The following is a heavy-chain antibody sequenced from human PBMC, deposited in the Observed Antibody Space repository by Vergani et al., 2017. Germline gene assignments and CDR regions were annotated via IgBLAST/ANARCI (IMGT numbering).Heavy chain of an antibody. D-gene: IGHD5-12*01. V-gene: IGHV4-61*02. J-gene: IGHJ4*02. CDR1: GASSSSVGYS. CDR2: ILVSGTA. Sequence: QVQLQESGPGLLKLSQTLSLTCTVPGASSSSVGYSWSCIRQSAGKRLEWIGDILVSGTANSNPSFQGLVSMSVATSKNQFSLTLSSVNATDTPVYYCERGSRAEGSSGPDSWGQGTGVTVSS. CDR3: ERGSRAEGSSGPDS.